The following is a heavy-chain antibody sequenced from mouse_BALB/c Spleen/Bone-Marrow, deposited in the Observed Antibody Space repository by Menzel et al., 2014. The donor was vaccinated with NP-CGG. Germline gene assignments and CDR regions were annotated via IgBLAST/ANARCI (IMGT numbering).Heavy chain of an antibody. V-gene: IGHV5-17*02. CDR2: ISSGSSTI. CDR1: GFTFSSFG. D-gene: IGHD2-14*01. Sequence: EVQLVESGGGLVQPGGSRKLSCAASGFTFSSFGMHWVRQAPEKGLEWVAYISSGSSTIYYADTEKGRFTISRDNPKNTLFLQMTSLRSEDTAMYYCARDVPLYDGGYFDYWGQGTTLTVSS. J-gene: IGHJ2*01. CDR3: ARDVPLYDGGYFDY.